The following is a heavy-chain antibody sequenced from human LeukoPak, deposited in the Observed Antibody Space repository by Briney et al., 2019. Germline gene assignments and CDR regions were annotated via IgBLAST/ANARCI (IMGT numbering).Heavy chain of an antibody. D-gene: IGHD4-17*01. CDR2: ISYDGSNK. CDR3: AKGGYGDYADYYYYYGMDV. CDR1: GFTFSSYG. Sequence: PGRSLRLSCAASGFTFSSYGMHWVRQAPGKGLEWVAVISYDGSNKYYADSVKGRFTISRDNSKNTLYLQMNSLRAEDTAVYYCAKGGYGDYADYYYYYGMDVWDKGTTVTVSS. V-gene: IGHV3-30*18. J-gene: IGHJ6*04.